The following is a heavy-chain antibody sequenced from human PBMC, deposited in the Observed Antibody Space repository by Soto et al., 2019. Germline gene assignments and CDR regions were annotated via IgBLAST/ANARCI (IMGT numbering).Heavy chain of an antibody. D-gene: IGHD6-13*01. J-gene: IGHJ5*02. CDR3: ARADGYSSSGYPNWCDP. V-gene: IGHV3-21*01. CDR1: GFTFSSYS. CDR2: ISSSSSYI. Sequence: EVQLVESGGGLVKPGGSLRLSCAASGFTFSSYSMNWVRQAPGKGLEWVSSISSSSSYIYYADSVKGRFTISRDNAKNSLYLQIHSLRAEDTAVSYCARADGYSSSGYPNWCDPWGQGTLFTVAS.